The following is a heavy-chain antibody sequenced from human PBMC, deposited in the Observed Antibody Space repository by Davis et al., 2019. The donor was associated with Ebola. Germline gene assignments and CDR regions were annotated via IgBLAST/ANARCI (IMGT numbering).Heavy chain of an antibody. CDR1: GASFRAYY. CDR3: ASPHQIRGQDYFDC. CDR2: IDYRGRT. J-gene: IGHJ4*02. Sequence: PSETLSLTCTLYGASFRAYYWGWVRQVPGKGLEWIGEIDYRGRTEYNPSLKSRVAMSIDTSKNQFSLRLTSVTAADTAMYFCASPHQIRGQDYFDCWGQGTLVTVSS. V-gene: IGHV4-34*10.